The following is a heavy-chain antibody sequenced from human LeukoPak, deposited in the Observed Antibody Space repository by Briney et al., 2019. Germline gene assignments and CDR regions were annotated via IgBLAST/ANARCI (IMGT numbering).Heavy chain of an antibody. CDR1: GGSISSSSYY. J-gene: IGHJ4*02. CDR2: IYYSRST. V-gene: IGHV4-39*07. D-gene: IGHD1-26*01. Sequence: SETLSLTCTVSGGSISSSSYYWGWIRQPPGKGLEWIGSIYYSRSTYYNPSLKSRVTISVDTSKNQFSLKLSSVTAADTAVYYCARDRWELSSRYVDYWGQGTLVTVSS. CDR3: ARDRWELSSRYVDY.